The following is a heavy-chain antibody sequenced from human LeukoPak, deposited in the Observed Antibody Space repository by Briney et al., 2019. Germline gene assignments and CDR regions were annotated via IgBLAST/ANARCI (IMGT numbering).Heavy chain of an antibody. D-gene: IGHD3-22*01. Sequence: GGSLRLSCAASGFTFSSYWMSRVRQAPGNGREWVANIKQDGSEKYYVDSVKGRFTISRDNATNSLYLQMNSLRAEDTAVYYCARDYYDSSGGAFDIWGQGTMVTVSS. J-gene: IGHJ3*02. CDR2: IKQDGSEK. V-gene: IGHV3-7*04. CDR1: GFTFSSYW. CDR3: ARDYYDSSGGAFDI.